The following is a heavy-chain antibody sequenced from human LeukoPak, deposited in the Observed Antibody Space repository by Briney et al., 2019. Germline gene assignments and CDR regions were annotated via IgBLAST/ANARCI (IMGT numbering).Heavy chain of an antibody. CDR1: GFTCDDYD. CDR3: ANDSTMGGVDY. CDR2: ISSHSGRI. V-gene: IGHV3-9*01. D-gene: IGHD3-10*01. Sequence: PGMSLRLSCAASGFTCDDYDMHWLPQAPGNGLVWVSGISSHSGRIGYAESVKGRFTISRANAKNSLYLQMNSLRAEDTALYSCANDSTMGGVDYWGQGTLVTVSS. J-gene: IGHJ4*02.